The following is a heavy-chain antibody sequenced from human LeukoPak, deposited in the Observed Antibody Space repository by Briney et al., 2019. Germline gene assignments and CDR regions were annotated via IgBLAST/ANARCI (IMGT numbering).Heavy chain of an antibody. Sequence: GGSLRLSCAASGFPFDDYAMHWVRQAPVKGLEWVSGISWNSGSIGYADSVKGRFTISRDNAKNSLYLQMNSLRAEDTALYYCAKGSRSSGWYYFDYWGQGTLVTVSS. V-gene: IGHV3-9*01. D-gene: IGHD6-19*01. CDR2: ISWNSGSI. J-gene: IGHJ4*02. CDR1: GFPFDDYA. CDR3: AKGSRSSGWYYFDY.